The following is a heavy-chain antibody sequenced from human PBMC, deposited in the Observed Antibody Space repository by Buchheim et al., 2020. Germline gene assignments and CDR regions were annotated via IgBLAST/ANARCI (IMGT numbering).Heavy chain of an antibody. CDR2: ISSSSSYI. Sequence: EVQLVESGGGLVKPGGSLRLSCAASGFTFSSYSMNWVRQAPGKGLEWVSSISSSSSYIYYADSVKGRFTISRDNAKNPLYLQMNSLRDEDTAVYYCARTTRRGLMTCSYFDYWGQGTL. V-gene: IGHV3-21*01. CDR1: GFTFSSYS. D-gene: IGHD2-8*01. J-gene: IGHJ4*02. CDR3: ARTTRRGLMTCSYFDY.